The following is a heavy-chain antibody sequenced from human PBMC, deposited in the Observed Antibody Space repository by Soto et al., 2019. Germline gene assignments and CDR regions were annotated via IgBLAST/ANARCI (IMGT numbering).Heavy chain of an antibody. V-gene: IGHV1-69*01. J-gene: IGHJ4*02. D-gene: IGHD3-22*01. CDR2: IIPMFGTA. CDR3: ARVGPAHYYDSSGYYSPLHY. Sequence: QVQLVQSGAEVKKPGSSVKVSCKASGDTFSSYAINWVRQAPGQGLEWMGGIIPMFGTANYAQKFKGRVTITAGESTSTVYMELSSLRSEDTAVYYCARVGPAHYYDSSGYYSPLHYWGQGTLVTVSS. CDR1: GDTFSSYA.